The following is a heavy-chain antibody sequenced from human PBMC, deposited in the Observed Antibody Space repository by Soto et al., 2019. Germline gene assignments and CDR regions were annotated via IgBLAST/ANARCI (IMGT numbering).Heavy chain of an antibody. J-gene: IGHJ3*01. CDR1: GFTFSDYN. CDR2: IWFDGSKK. Sequence: PGGSLRLSCLASGFTFSDYNMHWVRQSPGKGLEWVAIIWFDGSKKYYADPVQGRFSISRDNSRDTLSLQMSGLRVEDTGVYFCARDLYSTYPSDAFNVWGRGTSVTVS. CDR3: ARDLYSTYPSDAFNV. V-gene: IGHV3-33*01. D-gene: IGHD6-13*01.